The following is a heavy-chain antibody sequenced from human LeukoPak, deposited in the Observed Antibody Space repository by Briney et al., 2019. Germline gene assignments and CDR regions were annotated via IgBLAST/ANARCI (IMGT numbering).Heavy chain of an antibody. CDR1: GFTFSNYG. CDR3: AKDPAALRSNPFNWFDP. CDR2: ISYDGSNK. Sequence: GGSLRLPCAASGFTFSNYGMHWVRQAPGKGLEWVAVISYDGSNKYYADSVKGRFTISRDNSKNTLYLQMNSLRAEDTAVYYCAKDPAALRSNPFNWFDPWGQGTLVTVSS. D-gene: IGHD1-26*01. J-gene: IGHJ5*02. V-gene: IGHV3-30*18.